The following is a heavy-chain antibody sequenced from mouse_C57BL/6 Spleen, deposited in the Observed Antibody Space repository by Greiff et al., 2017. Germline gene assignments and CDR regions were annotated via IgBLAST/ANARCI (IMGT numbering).Heavy chain of an antibody. CDR2: ISDGGSYT. D-gene: IGHD1-3*01. J-gene: IGHJ2*01. CDR3: ARDTLNFNFDY. V-gene: IGHV5-4*01. Sequence: VQLKESGGGLVKPGGSLKLSCAASGFTFSSYAMSWVRQTPEKRLEWVATISDGGSYTYYPDNVKGRFTISRDNAKNNLYLQMSHLKSEDTAMYYCARDTLNFNFDYWGQGTTLTVSS. CDR1: GFTFSSYA.